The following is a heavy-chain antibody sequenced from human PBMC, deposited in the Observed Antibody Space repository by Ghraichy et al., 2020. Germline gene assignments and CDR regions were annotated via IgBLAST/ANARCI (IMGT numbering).Heavy chain of an antibody. J-gene: IGHJ4*02. CDR3: ARLGEIVGATTVDY. Sequence: SETLSLTCTVSGGSISSSSYYWGWIRQPPGNGLEWIGSIYYSGSTYYNPSLKSRVTISVDTSKNQFSLKLSSVTAADTAVYYCARLGEIVGATTVDYWGQGTLVTVSS. V-gene: IGHV4-39*01. CDR2: IYYSGST. D-gene: IGHD1-26*01. CDR1: GGSISSSSYY.